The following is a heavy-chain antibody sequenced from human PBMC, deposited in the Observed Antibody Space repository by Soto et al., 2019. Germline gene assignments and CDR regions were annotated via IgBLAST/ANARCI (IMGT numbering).Heavy chain of an antibody. CDR2: INSSSSYI. Sequence: GGSLRLSCAASGFTFSSYSMNWVRQAPGKGLEWVSSINSSSSYIYYADSVKGGFTISKDNAKNSMYLQVNSLRDEDAAVYYCARDRASGSYIREAFDYWGQGTLVTVSS. CDR1: GFTFSSYS. CDR3: ARDRASGSYIREAFDY. J-gene: IGHJ4*02. V-gene: IGHV3-21*01. D-gene: IGHD3-10*01.